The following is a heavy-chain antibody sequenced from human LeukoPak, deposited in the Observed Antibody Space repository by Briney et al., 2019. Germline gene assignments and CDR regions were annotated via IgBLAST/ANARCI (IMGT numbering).Heavy chain of an antibody. J-gene: IGHJ6*02. V-gene: IGHV4-34*01. CDR1: GGSFSGYY. D-gene: IGHD6-19*01. Sequence: SETLSLTCAVYGGSFSGYYWSWIRQPPGKGLEWIGSIYYSGSTYYNPSLKSRVTISVDTSKNQFSLRLSSVTAADTAVYYCARHTQDSSGWYPYYYYYGMDVWGQGTTVTVSS. CDR3: ARHTQDSSGWYPYYYYYGMDV. CDR2: IYYSGST.